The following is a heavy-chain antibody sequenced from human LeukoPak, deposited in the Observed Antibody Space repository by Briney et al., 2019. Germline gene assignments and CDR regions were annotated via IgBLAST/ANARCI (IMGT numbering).Heavy chain of an antibody. CDR1: GFSFSSYG. Sequence: PEGSLRLSCAASGFSFSSYGMHWVRQAPGKGLEWVAIIWYDGSKTYYADSVRGRFTISRDNSKSTMDLQMNSLRAEDTAVYYCARDAVDTANAVWGQGTTVTVSS. CDR2: IWYDGSKT. J-gene: IGHJ6*02. D-gene: IGHD5-18*01. CDR3: ARDAVDTANAV. V-gene: IGHV3-33*01.